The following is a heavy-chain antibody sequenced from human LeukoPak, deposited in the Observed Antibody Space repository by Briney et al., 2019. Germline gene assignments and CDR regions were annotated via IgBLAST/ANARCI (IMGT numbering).Heavy chain of an antibody. Sequence: PGGSLRLSCAASGFTFSRHWMGWVRQAPGKGPEWVANIKQDASQYYVDSVRGRFIISRDNAKNSLSLQMNSLRLEDTAVYYCARGPYFGDRLDYFDYWGQGTLVTVSS. D-gene: IGHD4-17*01. CDR2: IKQDASQ. J-gene: IGHJ4*02. V-gene: IGHV3-7*01. CDR1: GFTFSRHW. CDR3: ARGPYFGDRLDYFDY.